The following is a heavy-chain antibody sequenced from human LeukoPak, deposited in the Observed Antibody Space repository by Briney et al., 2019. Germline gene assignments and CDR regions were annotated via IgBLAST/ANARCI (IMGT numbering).Heavy chain of an antibody. CDR3: ARAMVRGVFIPLDY. CDR1: GFTFSDYY. V-gene: IGHV3-11*03. Sequence: KAGGSLRLSCAASGFTFSDYYMSWLRQAPGKGLEWISYISTSSSYTIYADSVKGRFTISRDNAKNSLYLQMNSLRAEDTAVYYCARAMVRGVFIPLDYWGQGTLVTVSS. CDR2: ISTSSSYT. D-gene: IGHD3-10*01. J-gene: IGHJ4*02.